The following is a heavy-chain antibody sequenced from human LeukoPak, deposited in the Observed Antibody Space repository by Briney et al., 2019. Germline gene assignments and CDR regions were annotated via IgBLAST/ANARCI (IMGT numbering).Heavy chain of an antibody. CDR1: GFTFTSDA. Sequence: PGGSLRLSCVASGFTFTSDAMNWVRQAPGKGLEWVSSTVSRGTTQYADSVKGRFTVSRDTSKNTLYLQMNSLRADDTAVYYCAKDGGLWVSAHWGDSWGRGTLVTVSS. V-gene: IGHV3-23*01. J-gene: IGHJ4*02. D-gene: IGHD7-27*01. CDR2: TVSRGTT. CDR3: AKDGGLWVSAHWGDS.